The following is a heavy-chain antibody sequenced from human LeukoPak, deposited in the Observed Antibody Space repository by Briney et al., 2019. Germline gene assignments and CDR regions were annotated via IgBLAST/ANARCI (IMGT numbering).Heavy chain of an antibody. V-gene: IGHV4-34*01. D-gene: IGHD2-21*01. Sequence: PSETLSLTCAAYGGSFSGYYWSWIRQPPGKGLEWIGEINHSGSTNYNPSLKSRVTISVDTSKNQFSLKLNSVTAADTAVYYCARAEHIVVVPRGLYLDSWGQGTLVTVSS. CDR2: INHSGST. J-gene: IGHJ4*02. CDR3: ARAEHIVVVPRGLYLDS. CDR1: GGSFSGYY.